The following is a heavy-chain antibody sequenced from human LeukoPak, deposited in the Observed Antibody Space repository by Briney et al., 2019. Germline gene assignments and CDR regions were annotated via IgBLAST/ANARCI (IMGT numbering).Heavy chain of an antibody. CDR2: INPNSGGT. V-gene: IGHV1-2*02. D-gene: IGHD3-10*01. CDR1: GYTFTGYY. Sequence: ASVRVSCRASGYTFTGYYMHWVRQAPGQGLEWMGWINPNSGGTNYAQKFQGRVTMTRDTSISTAYMELSRLRSDDTAVYYCARETQRGHNWFDPWGQGTLVTVSS. CDR3: ARETQRGHNWFDP. J-gene: IGHJ5*02.